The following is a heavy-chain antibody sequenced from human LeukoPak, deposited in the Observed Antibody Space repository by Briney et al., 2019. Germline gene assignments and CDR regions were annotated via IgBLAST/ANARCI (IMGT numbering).Heavy chain of an antibody. J-gene: IGHJ4*03. V-gene: IGHV3-23*01. D-gene: IGHD2-2*01. Sequence: GGSLRLSCAVSGFIFSSYAMSWVRQAPGKGLEWISAISGSGGSTYYADSVKGRFTISRDNSKNTLYLQMNSLRAEDTAVYYCAKGPYQLPLDYWGQGTTVTVSS. CDR3: AKGPYQLPLDY. CDR2: ISGSGGST. CDR1: GFIFSSYA.